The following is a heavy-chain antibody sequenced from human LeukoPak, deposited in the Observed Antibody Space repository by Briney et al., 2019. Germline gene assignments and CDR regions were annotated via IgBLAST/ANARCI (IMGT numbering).Heavy chain of an antibody. V-gene: IGHV3-11*01. Sequence: AESLRLAWLVSGFALTSNYMSWNRQPHGKEPEWVAYISSGSYSHYYGDSVTGRFTISRDNSTNSLYFEMSDLRVEDTALYYYARGKRTFDPWGQGTLVTVTS. CDR2: ISSGSYSH. J-gene: IGHJ5*02. CDR1: GFALTSNY. CDR3: ARGKRTFDP.